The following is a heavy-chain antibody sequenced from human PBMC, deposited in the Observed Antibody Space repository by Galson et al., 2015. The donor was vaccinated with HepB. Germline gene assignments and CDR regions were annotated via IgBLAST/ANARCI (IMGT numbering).Heavy chain of an antibody. V-gene: IGHV1-69*02. D-gene: IGHD3-9*01. J-gene: IGHJ5*02. Sequence: VKVCCKASGVTFSRYTISWVRLDPVLGLEWMGRNIPILGVANYAQKFQGRVTITADISTSTAYMELSSLRTEVTAGDYCARGVDRLETWGQGTLVTVSS. CDR3: ARGVDRLET. CDR2: NIPILGVA. CDR1: GVTFSRYT.